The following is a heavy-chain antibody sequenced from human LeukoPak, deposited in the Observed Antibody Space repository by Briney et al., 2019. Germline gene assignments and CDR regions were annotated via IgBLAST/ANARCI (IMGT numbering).Heavy chain of an antibody. J-gene: IGHJ3*02. Sequence: GGSLRLSCAASGFTFSSYWMHWVRQAPGKGLLWVSRINSDGSSTSYADSVKGRFTISRDNAKNTLYLLMNSLRAEDTAVYYCARAGVSVRRAFDIWGQGTMVTVSS. V-gene: IGHV3-74*01. CDR1: GFTFSSYW. CDR2: INSDGSST. D-gene: IGHD5/OR15-5a*01. CDR3: ARAGVSVRRAFDI.